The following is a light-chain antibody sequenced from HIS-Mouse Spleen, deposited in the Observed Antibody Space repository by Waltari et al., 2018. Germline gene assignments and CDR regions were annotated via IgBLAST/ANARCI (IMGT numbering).Light chain of an antibody. CDR1: SCSLASNY. J-gene: IGLJ2*01. V-gene: IGLV6-57*04. CDR3: QSYDSSNVV. CDR2: EDN. Sequence: NFMLTQPHSVSESPGKTVTIPCTRSSCSLASNYVQWYQQRPGSAPTTVIYEDNQRPSGVPDRFSGSIDSSSNSASLTISGLKTEDEADYYCQSYDSSNVVFGGGTKLTVL.